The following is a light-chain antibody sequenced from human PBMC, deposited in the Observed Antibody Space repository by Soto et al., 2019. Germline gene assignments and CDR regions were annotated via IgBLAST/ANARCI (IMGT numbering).Light chain of an antibody. CDR1: TSNIGAGYD. J-gene: IGLJ3*02. Sequence: QSVLTQPPSVSGAPGQRVTISCTGSTSNIGAGYDVHWYQRLPGTAPKLLIYARNKRPSGVPDRFSGSQSGSSASLAISGLQAEDEADYYCQSYDTSRRGVFGGGTKLTVL. CDR3: QSYDTSRRGV. CDR2: ARN. V-gene: IGLV1-40*01.